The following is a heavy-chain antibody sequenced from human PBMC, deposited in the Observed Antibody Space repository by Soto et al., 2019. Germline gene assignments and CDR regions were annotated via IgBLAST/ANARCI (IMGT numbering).Heavy chain of an antibody. V-gene: IGHV3-73*01. CDR1: GITFSGSA. Sequence: GVLTVSFAPSGITFSGSAMHWVRQASGKGLELVGRIRSKANSYATAYAASVKGRFTISRDDSKNTAYLQMNSLKTEDTAVYYCTRHLNECGGDCYSHDAFDIWGQGTMVTVSS. CDR2: IRSKANSYAT. CDR3: TRHLNECGGDCYSHDAFDI. J-gene: IGHJ3*02. D-gene: IGHD2-21*02.